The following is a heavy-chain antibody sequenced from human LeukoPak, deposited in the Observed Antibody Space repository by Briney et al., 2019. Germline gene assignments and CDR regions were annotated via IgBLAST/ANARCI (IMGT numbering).Heavy chain of an antibody. CDR3: AKGSSLFDY. V-gene: IGHV3-23*01. Sequence: HPGVSLRLSCAASGFTFSSYAMSWVRQAPGNGLEWFSAISGSGGSTYYADSVKGRFTVSRDNSKNTMYLQMNSLRAEDTAVYYCAKGSSLFDYWGQGTLVTVSS. CDR2: ISGSGGST. J-gene: IGHJ4*02. CDR1: GFTFSSYA. D-gene: IGHD6-13*01.